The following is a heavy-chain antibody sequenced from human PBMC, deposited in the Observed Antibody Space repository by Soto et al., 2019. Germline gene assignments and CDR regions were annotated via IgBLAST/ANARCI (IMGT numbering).Heavy chain of an antibody. J-gene: IGHJ3*02. CDR3: ARKPAYYSDSGRYYYGAFDI. CDR1: GASVSSGDFF. D-gene: IGHD3-22*01. V-gene: IGHV4-30-4*01. Sequence: QVQLQESGPGLVNPSQTLSLTCTVSGASVSSGDFFWTWIRQSPGKGLEWIGYTHNSGTVYYNTSLKSRITISLDTSNNQFSLKLTSVTAADTALYYCARKPAYYSDSGRYYYGAFDIWGQGTMVTVSS. CDR2: THNSGTV.